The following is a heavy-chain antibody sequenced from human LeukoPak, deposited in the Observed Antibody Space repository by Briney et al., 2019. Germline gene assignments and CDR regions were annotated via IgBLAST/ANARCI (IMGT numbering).Heavy chain of an antibody. Sequence: PGGSLRLSCAPSGFSLSNYAMSWVRQAPGKGLEWVSLIIASSGSTVYADSVKGRFTISRDNFKNTLYPQMNSLRAEDTAVYYCAKGAYDYVEIGYFDHWGQGTLVTVSS. V-gene: IGHV3-23*01. CDR1: GFSLSNYA. D-gene: IGHD5-12*01. CDR2: IIASSGST. J-gene: IGHJ4*02. CDR3: AKGAYDYVEIGYFDH.